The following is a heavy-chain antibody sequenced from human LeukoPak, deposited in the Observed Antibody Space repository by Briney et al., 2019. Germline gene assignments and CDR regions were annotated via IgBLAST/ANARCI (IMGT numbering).Heavy chain of an antibody. D-gene: IGHD2-15*01. CDR3: TTRDGYCSGGSCYPLRAFDI. CDR1: GFTFSNAW. Sequence: GGXLRLSCAASGFTFSNAWMSWVRQAPGKGLEWVGRIKSKNDGGTTDYAAHGKGKFTIARDETKKKMYMKRNSQKNEDTAVYYCTTRDGYCSGGSCYPLRAFDIWGQGTMVTVSS. CDR2: IKSKNDGGTT. J-gene: IGHJ3*02. V-gene: IGHV3-15*01.